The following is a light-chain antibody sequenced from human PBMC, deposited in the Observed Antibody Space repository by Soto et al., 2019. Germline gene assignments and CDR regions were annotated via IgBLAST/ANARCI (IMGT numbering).Light chain of an antibody. CDR3: AAWDSSLNAHLL. V-gene: IGLV1-44*01. Sequence: QSVLTQPPSASGTPGQRVTISCSGSSSNIGSNPVNWYQQLPGTAPKLLIYSNNQLPSGVPDRFSGSKSGTSASLAISALQSEDEADYYCAAWDSSLNAHLLFGGGTKLTVL. J-gene: IGLJ2*01. CDR1: SSNIGSNP. CDR2: SNN.